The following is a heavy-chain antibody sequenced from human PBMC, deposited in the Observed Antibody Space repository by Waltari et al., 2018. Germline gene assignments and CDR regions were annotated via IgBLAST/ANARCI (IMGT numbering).Heavy chain of an antibody. CDR1: GFTVSSNY. CDR3: ARDIVAVAGSGAGDY. J-gene: IGHJ4*02. Sequence: EVQLVESGGGLIQPGGSLRLSCAASGFTVSSNYMSWVRQAPGKGLEWVSVIYSGGSTYYADSVKGRFTISRDNSKNTLYLQMNSLRAEDTAVYYCARDIVAVAGSGAGDYWGQGTLVIVSS. V-gene: IGHV3-53*01. CDR2: IYSGGST. D-gene: IGHD6-19*01.